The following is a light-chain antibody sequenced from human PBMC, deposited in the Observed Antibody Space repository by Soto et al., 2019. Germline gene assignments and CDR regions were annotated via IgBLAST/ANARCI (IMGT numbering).Light chain of an antibody. J-gene: IGKJ5*01. CDR1: QSFNSY. CDR3: RQSYRTPRT. Sequence: IQITQSTSSLSASVGNRVTITCRASQSFNSYLDWDQQKPGKEPKLLICAAACLPSGVQSRFSGSGSGTDFTLTISSLQPEDFATYYCRQSYRTPRTFGQGIRLELK. CDR2: AAA. V-gene: IGKV1-39*01.